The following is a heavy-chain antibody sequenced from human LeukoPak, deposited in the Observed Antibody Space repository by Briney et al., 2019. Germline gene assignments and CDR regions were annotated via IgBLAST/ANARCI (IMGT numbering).Heavy chain of an antibody. CDR2: ISSSSSYI. J-gene: IGHJ5*02. D-gene: IGHD3-10*01. V-gene: IGHV3-21*01. Sequence: KPGGSLRLSCAASGFTFSSYSMNWVRQAPGKGLEWVSSISSSSSYIYYADSVKGRFTISRDNAKNSLYLQMNSLRAEDTAVYYCARGNYGSGSDWFDPWGQGTLVTVSS. CDR3: ARGNYGSGSDWFDP. CDR1: GFTFSSYS.